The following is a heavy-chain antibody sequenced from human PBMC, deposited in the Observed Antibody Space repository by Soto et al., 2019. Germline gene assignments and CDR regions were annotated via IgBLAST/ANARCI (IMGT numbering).Heavy chain of an antibody. Sequence: VQLMESGGGLVYPGASLRLSCETSGFSFRDHSMNWVRQAPGKGLQWGSYISSTGDDIHYADSVKGRFTVSRDNAKNALFLQMNSLRDEYSAIYYCARLPKGSVVTGWGQGTLVTVSS. CDR3: ARLPKGSVVTG. V-gene: IGHV3-48*02. CDR2: ISSTGDDI. J-gene: IGHJ4*02. CDR1: GFSFRDHS. D-gene: IGHD2-21*02.